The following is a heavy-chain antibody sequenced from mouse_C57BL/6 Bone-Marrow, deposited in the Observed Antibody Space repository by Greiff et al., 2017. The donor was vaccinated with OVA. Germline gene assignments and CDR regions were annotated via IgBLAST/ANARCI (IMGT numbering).Heavy chain of an antibody. D-gene: IGHD1-1*01. Sequence: DVMLVESGEGLVKPGGSLKLSCAASGFTFSSYAMSWVRQTPEKRLEWVAYISSGGDYIYYADTVTGRFTISRDNDRNTLYLQMSSLKSEDTAMYYCTRDRGGSRNAMDYWGQGTSVTVSS. CDR1: GFTFSSYA. CDR3: TRDRGGSRNAMDY. J-gene: IGHJ4*01. V-gene: IGHV5-9-1*02. CDR2: ISSGGDYI.